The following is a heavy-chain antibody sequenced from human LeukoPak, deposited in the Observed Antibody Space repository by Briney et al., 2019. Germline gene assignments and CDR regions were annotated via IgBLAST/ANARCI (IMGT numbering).Heavy chain of an antibody. V-gene: IGHV4-34*01. D-gene: IGHD5-18*01. Sequence: SETLSLTCAVYGGSFSGYYWSWIRQPPGKGLEWIGEINHSGSTNYNPSLKSRVTISVDTSKNQFSLKLSSVTAADTAVYYCARDRGYGPYYYYYYMDVWGKGTTVTVSS. CDR1: GGSFSGYY. CDR2: INHSGST. J-gene: IGHJ6*03. CDR3: ARDRGYGPYYYYYYMDV.